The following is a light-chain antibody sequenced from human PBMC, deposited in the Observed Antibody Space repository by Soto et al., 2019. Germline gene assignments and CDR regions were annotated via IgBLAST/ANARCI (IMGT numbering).Light chain of an antibody. V-gene: IGLV1-40*01. CDR2: GNS. J-gene: IGLJ1*01. CDR3: QSYDSSLSVYV. Sequence: QSVLTQPPSVSGAPGQRVTISCTGSSSNIGAGYDVHWYQQLPGTAPKLLIYGNSNRTSGVPDRFSGSKSGTSASLAITGLQAEDESDYYCQSYDSSLSVYVFGTGTKRTVL. CDR1: SSNIGAGYD.